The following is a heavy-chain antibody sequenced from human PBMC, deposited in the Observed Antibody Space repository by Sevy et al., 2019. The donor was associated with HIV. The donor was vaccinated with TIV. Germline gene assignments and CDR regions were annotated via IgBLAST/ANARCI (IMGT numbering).Heavy chain of an antibody. Sequence: SETLSLTCGVSNFSISSGYYWGWIRQTPGKGLEWIGNTYHGGSTYYNPSLKSRVAISVDTSTNKLSLRLSSVTAAATAVYYCARQSGGDRLDYYGMDVWGQGTTVTVSS. CDR1: NFSISSGYY. D-gene: IGHD2-21*02. CDR3: ARQSGGDRLDYYGMDV. V-gene: IGHV4-38-2*01. CDR2: TYHGGST. J-gene: IGHJ6*02.